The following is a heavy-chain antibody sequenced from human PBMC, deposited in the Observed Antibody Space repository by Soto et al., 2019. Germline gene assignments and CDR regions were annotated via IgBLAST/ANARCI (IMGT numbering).Heavy chain of an antibody. J-gene: IGHJ4*02. CDR2: ISSSSSYI. CDR1: GFTFSSYS. CDR3: AGSIGSGSTNYY. Sequence: GGSLRLSCAASGFTFSSYSMNWARQAPGKGLEWVSSISSSSSYIYYADSVKGRFTISRDNAKNSLYLQMNSLRAEDTAVYYCAGSIGSGSTNYYWGQGTLVTVSP. V-gene: IGHV3-21*01. D-gene: IGHD6-25*01.